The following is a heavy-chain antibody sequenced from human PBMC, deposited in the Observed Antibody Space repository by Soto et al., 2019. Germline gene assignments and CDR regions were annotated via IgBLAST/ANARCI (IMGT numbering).Heavy chain of an antibody. Sequence: QVQVVESGAEVKKPGSSVKVSCKASGGTFSSYAISWVRQAPGQGLEWMGGIIPIFGTANYAQKFQGRVTITADESTSTAYMELSSMRSEDTAVYYCASPRAAAGPVYYYGMDVWGQGTTVTVSS. V-gene: IGHV1-69*12. CDR3: ASPRAAAGPVYYYGMDV. J-gene: IGHJ6*02. CDR1: GGTFSSYA. D-gene: IGHD6-13*01. CDR2: IIPIFGTA.